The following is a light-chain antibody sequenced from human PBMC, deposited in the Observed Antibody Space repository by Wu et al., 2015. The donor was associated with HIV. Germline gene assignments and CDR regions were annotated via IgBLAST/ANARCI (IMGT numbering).Light chain of an antibody. CDR2: GAS. V-gene: IGKV3-20*01. CDR1: QRVISRH. Sequence: EIVLTQSPGTLSLSPGERATLSCRASQRVISRHLAWYQQKPGQAPRLLIYGASSRATGIPDRFSGSGSGTDFTLTISRLEPEDFAMYYCQHYGTSTRTFGQGTKV. J-gene: IGKJ1*01. CDR3: QHYGTSTRT.